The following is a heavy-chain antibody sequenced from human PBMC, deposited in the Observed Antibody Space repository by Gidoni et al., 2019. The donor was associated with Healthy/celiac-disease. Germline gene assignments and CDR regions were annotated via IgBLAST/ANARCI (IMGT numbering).Heavy chain of an antibody. CDR3: AKEGGGLVPAVLYFDS. V-gene: IGHV3-23*01. Sequence: EVQLLESGGGLVQPGGALRLSCAASGFTFSSYAMSWVRQAPGKGLVWVSVLSGSGGLPSHAVSVNGRFTISRDHSKNPLYLQMTRLRAEYTVLYYCAKEGGGLVPAVLYFDSWGQGTLVTVSS. CDR2: LSGSGGLP. CDR1: GFTFSSYA. D-gene: IGHD2-2*01. J-gene: IGHJ4*02.